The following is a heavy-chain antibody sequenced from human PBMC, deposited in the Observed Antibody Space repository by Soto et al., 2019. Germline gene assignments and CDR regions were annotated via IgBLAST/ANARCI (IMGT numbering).Heavy chain of an antibody. J-gene: IGHJ4*02. CDR1: GFTFSSYG. CDR3: AKDQCSSTSCHFDY. D-gene: IGHD2-2*01. V-gene: IGHV3-30*18. Sequence: QVQLVESGGGVVQPGRSLRLSCAASGFTFSSYGMHWVRQAPGKGLEWVAVISYDGSNKYYADSVKGRFTISRDNSKNTLYLQMNSLRAEDTAVYYCAKDQCSSTSCHFDYWGQGTLVTVSS. CDR2: ISYDGSNK.